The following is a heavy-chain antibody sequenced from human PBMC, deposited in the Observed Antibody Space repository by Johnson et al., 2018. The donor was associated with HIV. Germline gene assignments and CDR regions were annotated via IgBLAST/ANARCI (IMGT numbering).Heavy chain of an antibody. J-gene: IGHJ3*02. CDR1: GFTFDDYA. V-gene: IGHV3-9*01. CDR3: ARESGVRYFDWLAGWAFDI. CDR2: ISWNSGSI. Sequence: VQLVESGGGLIQPGRSLRLSCAASGFTFDDYAMHWVRQAPGMGLEWVSGISWNSGSIGYADSVEGRITISRDNAKNSLYLQMNSLGAEDTAVYYCARESGVRYFDWLAGWAFDIWGQGTMVTVSS. D-gene: IGHD3-9*01.